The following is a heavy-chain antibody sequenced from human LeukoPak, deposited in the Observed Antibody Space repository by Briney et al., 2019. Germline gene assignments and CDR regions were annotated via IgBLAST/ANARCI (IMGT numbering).Heavy chain of an antibody. Sequence: TSETVCLTGTGSSGSTSPFYCNWLRKPPGKGLEWIGYISYSGSTNYNRSLKSRVSISVDMHKYQFSLTLTSVTAADTTEYYCARGFGRDEKIYSNYTDYYYYMDVWGKGATVTVSS. J-gene: IGHJ6*03. D-gene: IGHD4-11*01. CDR2: ISYSGST. CDR3: ARGFGRDEKIYSNYTDYYYYMDV. V-gene: IGHV4-59*12. CDR1: SGSTSPFY.